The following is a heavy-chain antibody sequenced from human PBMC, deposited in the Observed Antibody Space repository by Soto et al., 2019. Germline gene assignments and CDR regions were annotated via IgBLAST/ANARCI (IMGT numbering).Heavy chain of an antibody. CDR1: GYTFTNYY. Sequence: QVQLVQSGAEVKKPGASVKVSCKASGYTFTNYYMHWVRQAPGQGLEWMGKINPSGGSTSYAQSFQGRVTMTRDTCTSTVYMELSSLRSEDTAMYYCARDSAYGDYQYFFDYWGQGTLVTVSS. D-gene: IGHD4-17*01. CDR2: INPSGGST. V-gene: IGHV1-46*01. CDR3: ARDSAYGDYQYFFDY. J-gene: IGHJ4*02.